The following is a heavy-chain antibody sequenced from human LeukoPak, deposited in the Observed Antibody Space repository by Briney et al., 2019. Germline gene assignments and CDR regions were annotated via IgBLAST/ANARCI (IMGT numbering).Heavy chain of an antibody. CDR3: ARAGFMITFGGGLDY. D-gene: IGHD3-16*01. J-gene: IGHJ4*02. CDR2: INHSGST. Sequence: SETLSLTCAVYGGSFSGYYWSWIRQPPGKGLEWIGEINHSGSTNYNLSLKSRVTISVDTSKNQFSLKLSSVTAADTAVYYCARAGFMITFGGGLDYWGQGTLVTVSS. V-gene: IGHV4-34*01. CDR1: GGSFSGYY.